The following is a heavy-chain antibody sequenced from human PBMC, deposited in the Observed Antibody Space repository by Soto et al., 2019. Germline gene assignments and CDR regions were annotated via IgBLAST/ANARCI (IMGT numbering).Heavy chain of an antibody. V-gene: IGHV1-18*01. CDR2: ISGYNGNT. Sequence: QVQLVQSGAEVKKPGASVKVSCKSSGYTFSMSGISWVRQAPGQGLEWMGWISGYNGNTKYEQKLQDRAPMTPDTATNTAYMALTTLEPVDTAVYYCAREGPRAYSYHGTDAGAKGTTVTVPS. D-gene: IGHD2-21*01. CDR3: AREGPRAYSYHGTDA. J-gene: IGHJ6*04. CDR1: GYTFSMSG.